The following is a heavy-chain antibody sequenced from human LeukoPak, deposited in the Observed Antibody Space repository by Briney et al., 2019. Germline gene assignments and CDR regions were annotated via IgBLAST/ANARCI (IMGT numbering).Heavy chain of an antibody. V-gene: IGHV3-23*01. Sequence: PGGSLRLSCAASGFTISTYGMSWVRQAPGKGLEWVSSISGGTTYYADSVKGRFTISRDNSKNTVSLQMNSLRAEDKAVYYCAKSXXXXXNYWGXXTXVTVSS. J-gene: IGHJ4*02. CDR1: GFTISTYG. CDR3: AKSXXXXXNY. CDR2: ISGGTT.